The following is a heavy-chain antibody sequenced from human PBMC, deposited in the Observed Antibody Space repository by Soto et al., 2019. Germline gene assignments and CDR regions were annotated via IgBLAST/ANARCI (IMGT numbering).Heavy chain of an antibody. J-gene: IGHJ5*02. CDR2: ISYDGSNK. Sequence: GGSLRLSCAASGFTFSSYGMHWVRQAPGKGLEWVAVISYDGSNKYYADSVKGRFTISRDNSKNTLYLQMNSLRAEDTAVYYCAKVKYYDSSALLVDPWGQGTLVTVSS. CDR3: AKVKYYDSSALLVDP. D-gene: IGHD3-22*01. V-gene: IGHV3-30*18. CDR1: GFTFSSYG.